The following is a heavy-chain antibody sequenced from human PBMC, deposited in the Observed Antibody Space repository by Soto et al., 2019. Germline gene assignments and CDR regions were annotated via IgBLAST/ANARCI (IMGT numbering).Heavy chain of an antibody. Sequence: SETLSLTCAVSGYSISSSNWWGWIRQPPGKGLEWIGYIYYSGTTYYNPSLKSRVTMSVDTSKNQFSLKLTSVTAVDTAVYYCARREIQGSIGCWGKESLVAV. CDR3: ARREIQGSIGC. CDR2: IYYSGTT. J-gene: IGHJ4*02. V-gene: IGHV4-28*01. CDR1: GYSISSSNW. D-gene: IGHD1-26*01.